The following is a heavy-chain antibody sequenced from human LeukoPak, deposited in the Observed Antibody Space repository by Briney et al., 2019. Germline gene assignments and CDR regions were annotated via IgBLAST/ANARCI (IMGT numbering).Heavy chain of an antibody. Sequence: ASVKVSCTASGYTFTGYYMHWVRQAPGQGLEWMGWINPNSGGTNYAQKFQGSVTMTRDTSISTAHMELSRLRSDDTAVYYCARKEEWELLDYWGQGTLVTVSS. CDR1: GYTFTGYY. J-gene: IGHJ4*02. CDR3: ARKEEWELLDY. V-gene: IGHV1-2*02. D-gene: IGHD1-26*01. CDR2: INPNSGGT.